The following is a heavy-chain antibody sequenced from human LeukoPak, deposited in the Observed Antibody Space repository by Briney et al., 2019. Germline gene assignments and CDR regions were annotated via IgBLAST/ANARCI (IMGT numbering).Heavy chain of an antibody. CDR1: GFAFSNHA. D-gene: IGHD6-25*01. V-gene: IGHV3-23*01. Sequence: GGSLRLSCVASGFAFSNHAMNWVRQAPGKGLEWVSSISANGINTYYADSVKGRFTISRDNSKNTLYLQMNSLRAEDAAVYYCARRITAASAYYFDYWGQGTLVPVSS. CDR2: ISANGINT. CDR3: ARRITAASAYYFDY. J-gene: IGHJ4*02.